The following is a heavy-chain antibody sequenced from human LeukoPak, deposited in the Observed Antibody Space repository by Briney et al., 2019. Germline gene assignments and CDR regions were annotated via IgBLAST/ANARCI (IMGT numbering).Heavy chain of an antibody. Sequence: GGSLRLSCAASGFTFSSYGMRWVRQSPGMGLEWVSAISGSGGSTFYVDSVKGRFTISRDNSKNTLYLQMNSLRAEDTAIYYCGRGGTGKGEIEYWGQGTLVTVSS. CDR2: ISGSGGST. V-gene: IGHV3-23*01. CDR1: GFTFSSYG. D-gene: IGHD1-1*01. J-gene: IGHJ4*02. CDR3: GRGGTGKGEIEY.